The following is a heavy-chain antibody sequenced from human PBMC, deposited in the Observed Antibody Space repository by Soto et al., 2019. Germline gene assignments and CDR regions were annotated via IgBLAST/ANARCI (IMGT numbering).Heavy chain of an antibody. V-gene: IGHV3-23*01. Sequence: GGSLRLSCTASGFSFSNYAMTWVRQAPGKGLEWVSTISDVEGATYSADSVKGRFTTSRDNSKNTVFLQMDNLRAEDTAVYFCVKGTRPLPNISGLIYGRYWGQGT. D-gene: IGHD6-19*01. CDR3: VKGTRPLPNISGLIYGRY. CDR2: ISDVEGAT. J-gene: IGHJ4*02. CDR1: GFSFSNYA.